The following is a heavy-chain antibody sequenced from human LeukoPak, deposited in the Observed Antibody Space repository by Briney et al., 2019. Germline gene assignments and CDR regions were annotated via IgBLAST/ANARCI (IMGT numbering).Heavy chain of an antibody. CDR3: ARGAWRGYDFWSGQIDY. V-gene: IGHV3-48*01. J-gene: IGHJ4*02. CDR2: ISSRSSTI. Sequence: GGSLRLSCAASGFTFSSYSMNWVRQAPGKGPEWVSYISSRSSTIYYADSVKGRFTISRDNAKNSLYLQMNSLRAEDTAVYYCARGAWRGYDFWSGQIDYWGQGTLVTVSS. D-gene: IGHD3-3*01. CDR1: GFTFSSYS.